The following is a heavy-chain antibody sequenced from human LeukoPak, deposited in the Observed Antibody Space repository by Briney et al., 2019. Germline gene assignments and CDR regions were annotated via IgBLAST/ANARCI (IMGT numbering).Heavy chain of an antibody. CDR3: VRDVGYFHFDS. V-gene: IGHV3-7*01. CDR1: GFSFGSFW. D-gene: IGHD1-1*01. CDR2: INEDGSQT. J-gene: IGHJ4*02. Sequence: GGPLRLSCAASGFSFGSFWMTWIRQAPGKGLEWVGHINEDGSQTNYIDSVTGRFTISRDNTKDSLYLQMNSLRAEDTAVYFCVRDVGYFHFDSWGQGILVTVSS.